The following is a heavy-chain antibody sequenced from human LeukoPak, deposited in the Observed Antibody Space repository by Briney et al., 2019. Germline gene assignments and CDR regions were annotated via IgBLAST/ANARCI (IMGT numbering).Heavy chain of an antibody. CDR2: ISSSGDST. CDR3: AKRAVGAAYYFDY. V-gene: IGHV3-23*01. CDR1: GFTFSSYV. Sequence: GGSLRLSCAASGFTFSSYVMSWGRQDPGKGLEWVSDISSSGDSTHYADSVKGRFTISRDNSKNTLFLQMNSLRAEDTAVYYCAKRAVGAAYYFDYWGQGTLVTVSS. J-gene: IGHJ4*02. D-gene: IGHD2-15*01.